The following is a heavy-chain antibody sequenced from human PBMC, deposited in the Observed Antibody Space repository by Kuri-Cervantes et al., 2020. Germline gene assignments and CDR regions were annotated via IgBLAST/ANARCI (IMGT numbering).Heavy chain of an antibody. D-gene: IGHD4-11*01. V-gene: IGHV1-24*01. Sequence: ASVKVSCKVSGYTLTELSMHWVRQAPGKGLEWMGGFDPEDGETIYAQKSQGRVTMTEDTSTDTAYMELSSLRSEDTAVYYCATDSGLYSNYPYYFDYWGQGTVVTVSS. CDR2: FDPEDGET. J-gene: IGHJ4*02. CDR1: GYTLTELS. CDR3: ATDSGLYSNYPYYFDY.